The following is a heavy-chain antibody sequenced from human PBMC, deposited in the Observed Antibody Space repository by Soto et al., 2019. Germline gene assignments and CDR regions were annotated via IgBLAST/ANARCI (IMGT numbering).Heavy chain of an antibody. Sequence: QITLNESGPTVVRPTETLTLTGRFSGFSLTTSGVGVGWIRQSPGKAPEWLALIYWDDDKRYSASLKSRLTSTKDTSKNQVVLTVSDLDPTDTATYYCAHRVLRTVFGLVTTTAIYFDFWGQGTPVAVSS. CDR3: AHRVLRTVFGLVTTTAIYFDF. V-gene: IGHV2-5*02. J-gene: IGHJ4*02. CDR1: GFSLTTSGVG. D-gene: IGHD3-3*01. CDR2: IYWDDDK.